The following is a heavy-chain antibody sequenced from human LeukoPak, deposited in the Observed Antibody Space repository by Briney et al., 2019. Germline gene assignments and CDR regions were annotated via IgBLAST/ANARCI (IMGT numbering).Heavy chain of an antibody. J-gene: IGHJ6*03. CDR3: ARDTTDGDYAGYYYYMDV. CDR2: ISGSGGST. V-gene: IGHV3-23*01. D-gene: IGHD4-17*01. CDR1: GFTFSSYA. Sequence: GGSLRLSCAASGFTFSSYAMSWVRQAPGKGLEWVSAISGSGGSTYYADSVKGRFTISRDNSKNTLHLQMNSLRAEDTAVYYCARDTTDGDYAGYYYYMDVWGKGTTVTVSS.